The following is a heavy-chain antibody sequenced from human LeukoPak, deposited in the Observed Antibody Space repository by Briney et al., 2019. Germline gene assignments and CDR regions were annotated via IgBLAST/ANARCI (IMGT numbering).Heavy chain of an antibody. CDR1: GYTFTSYG. J-gene: IGHJ5*02. V-gene: IGHV1-18*01. D-gene: IGHD1-1*01. Sequence: ASVKVSCKASGYTFTSYGITWVRQAPGQGLEGVGWITAYNGKTNYAQKVQDRMTMTTETSTSTAYMEIRNLRSDDTAVYYCARAPERLGWFDPWGQGTLVTVSS. CDR2: ITAYNGKT. CDR3: ARAPERLGWFDP.